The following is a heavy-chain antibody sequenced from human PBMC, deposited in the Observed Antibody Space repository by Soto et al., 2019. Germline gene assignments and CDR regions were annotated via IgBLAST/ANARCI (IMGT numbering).Heavy chain of an antibody. V-gene: IGHV4-39*01. D-gene: IGHD3-10*01. CDR3: AKNYGNAFDI. J-gene: IGHJ3*02. Sequence: SETLSLTCTVSGGSISSSSYYWGWIRQPPGKGLEWIGSIYYSGSTYYNPSLKSRVTISVDTSKNQFSLKLSSVTAADTAVYYCAKNYGNAFDIWGQGTMVTVSS. CDR2: IYYSGST. CDR1: GGSISSSSYY.